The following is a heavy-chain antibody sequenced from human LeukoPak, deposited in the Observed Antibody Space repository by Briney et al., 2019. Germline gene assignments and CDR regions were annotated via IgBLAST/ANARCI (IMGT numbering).Heavy chain of an antibody. D-gene: IGHD6-13*01. CDR2: IYSGGNT. CDR3: ARGRPGYFFDY. V-gene: IGHV3-53*01. CDR1: GFTVSSNY. J-gene: IGHJ4*02. Sequence: GGSLRLSCAASGFTVSSNYMSWVRQAPGKGLEWVSVIYSGGNTYYADSVKGRFTISRDNSKNTLYLQMNSLRAEVTAVYYCARGRPGYFFDYWGQGTLVTVSS.